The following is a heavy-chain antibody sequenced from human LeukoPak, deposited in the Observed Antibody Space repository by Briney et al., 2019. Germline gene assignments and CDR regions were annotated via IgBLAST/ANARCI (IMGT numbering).Heavy chain of an antibody. CDR1: GGTFSSYA. Sequence: SVKVSCTASGGTFSSYAISWVRQAPGQGLEWMGGIIPIFGTANYAQKFQGRVTITADESTSTACMELSSLRSEDTAVYYCAGLPGIAAAGTPIYYYGMDVWGQGTTVTVSS. CDR2: IIPIFGTA. V-gene: IGHV1-69*13. D-gene: IGHD6-13*01. CDR3: AGLPGIAAAGTPIYYYGMDV. J-gene: IGHJ6*02.